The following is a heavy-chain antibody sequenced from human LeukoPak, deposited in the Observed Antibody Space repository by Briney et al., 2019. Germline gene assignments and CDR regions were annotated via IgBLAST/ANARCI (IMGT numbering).Heavy chain of an antibody. CDR3: TRVALPYDFWSGYYSFDY. V-gene: IGHV3-49*04. Sequence: GGSLRLSCVASGFPFTDHPMNWVRQAPGKGLEWVGFIRSKAYGGTTEYAASVKGRFTISRDDSKSIAYLQMNSLKTEDTAVYYRTRVALPYDFWSGYYSFDYWGQGTLVTVSS. CDR1: GFPFTDHP. CDR2: IRSKAYGGTT. J-gene: IGHJ4*02. D-gene: IGHD3-3*01.